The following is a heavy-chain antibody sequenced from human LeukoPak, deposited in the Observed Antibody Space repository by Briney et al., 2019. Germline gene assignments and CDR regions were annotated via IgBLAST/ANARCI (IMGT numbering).Heavy chain of an antibody. D-gene: IGHD1-14*01. Sequence: GSLRLSCAASGFSFSSFAMIWVRQSPGKGLEWVSAIGSDSGGIQYSDSVKGRFTISRDNSQNVLFLQMSSLRADDTAVYYCAKCRTIRASPRDFGYWGQGTLVTVSS. V-gene: IGHV3-23*01. CDR2: IGSDSGGI. J-gene: IGHJ4*02. CDR1: GFSFSSFA. CDR3: AKCRTIRASPRDFGY.